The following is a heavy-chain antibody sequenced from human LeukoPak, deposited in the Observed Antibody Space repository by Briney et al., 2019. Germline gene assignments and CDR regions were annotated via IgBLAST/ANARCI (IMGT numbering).Heavy chain of an antibody. CDR2: IYYSGST. CDR1: GGSFSGYY. CDR3: ARHGVSETYYYGSGSYRAMSTSSNFDY. Sequence: SETLSLTCAVYGGSFSGYYWSWIRQPPGKGLEWIGSIYYSGSTYYNPSLKSRVTISVDTSKNQFSLKLSSVTAADTAVYYCARHGVSETYYYGSGSYRAMSTSSNFDYWGQGTLVTVSS. V-gene: IGHV4-34*01. J-gene: IGHJ4*02. D-gene: IGHD3-10*01.